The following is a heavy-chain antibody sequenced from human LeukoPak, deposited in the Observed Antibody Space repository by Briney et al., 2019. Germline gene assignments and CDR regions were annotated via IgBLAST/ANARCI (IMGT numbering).Heavy chain of an antibody. Sequence: SETLSLTCTVSGGSISSSSYYWGWIRQPPGKGLEWIGSIYHSGSTYYNPSLKSRVTISADTSKNQFSLKLNSVTAADTAVYYCAREKQTAGSDYWGQGTLVTVSS. CDR2: IYHSGST. V-gene: IGHV4-39*07. D-gene: IGHD3-10*01. CDR1: GGSISSSSYY. CDR3: AREKQTAGSDY. J-gene: IGHJ4*02.